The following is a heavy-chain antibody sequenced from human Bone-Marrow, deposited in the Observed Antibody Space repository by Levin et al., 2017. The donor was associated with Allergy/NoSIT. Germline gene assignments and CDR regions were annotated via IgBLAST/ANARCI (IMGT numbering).Heavy chain of an antibody. CDR3: AKEMSTIYLDY. Sequence: GGSLRLSCEASGFTFAAYWMHWVRQAPGKGLEWVSVIDWNGGTRFYADSVKGRFTISRDNSKNSLYLQMNGLRTEDTAFYYCAKEMSTIYLDYWGQGALVTVSS. D-gene: IGHD5-24*01. CDR2: IDWNGGTR. J-gene: IGHJ4*02. CDR1: GFTFAAYW. V-gene: IGHV3-43*01.